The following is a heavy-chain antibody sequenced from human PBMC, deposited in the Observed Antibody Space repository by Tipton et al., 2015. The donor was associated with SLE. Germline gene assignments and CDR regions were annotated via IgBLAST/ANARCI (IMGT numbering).Heavy chain of an antibody. CDR1: GGSITTYY. CDR3: ARANGAGSTTTLFDF. D-gene: IGHD3-10*01. V-gene: IGHV4-59*08. Sequence: TLSLTCTVSGGSITTYYWSWIRQPPGKGLEWIGYIFSTESTNYNPSVKSRVTISVDTSKNQFSLKLSSVTATDTAVYYCARANGAGSTTTLFDFWGQGALVAVSS. J-gene: IGHJ4*02. CDR2: IFSTEST.